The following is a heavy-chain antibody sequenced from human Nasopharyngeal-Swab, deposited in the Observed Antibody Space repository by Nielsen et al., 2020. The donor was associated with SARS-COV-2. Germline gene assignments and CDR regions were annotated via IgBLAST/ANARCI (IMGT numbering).Heavy chain of an antibody. D-gene: IGHD3-3*01. Sequence: WIRQPPGKGLEWVANIKQDGSEKYYVDSVKGRFTISRDNAKNSLYLQMNSLRAEDTAVYYCARGASGYYDFWSGYYRYCYYYYMDVWGKGATVTVSS. CDR3: ARGASGYYDFWSGYYRYCYYYYMDV. CDR2: IKQDGSEK. V-gene: IGHV3-7*01. J-gene: IGHJ6*03.